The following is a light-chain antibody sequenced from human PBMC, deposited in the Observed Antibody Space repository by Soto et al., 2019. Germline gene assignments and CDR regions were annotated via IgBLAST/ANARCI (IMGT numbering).Light chain of an antibody. CDR1: SSDVGGYNY. CDR2: AVN. V-gene: IGLV2-11*01. CDR3: CSYAVSYTWV. Sequence: QSALTQPRSVSGSPGQSVTISCTGTSSDVGGYNYVSWYQQHPGKAPKLLIYAVNMRPSGVTDRFSGSKSGNTASLTISGLQAEDEADYSCCSYAVSYTWVFGGGTKLTVL. J-gene: IGLJ3*02.